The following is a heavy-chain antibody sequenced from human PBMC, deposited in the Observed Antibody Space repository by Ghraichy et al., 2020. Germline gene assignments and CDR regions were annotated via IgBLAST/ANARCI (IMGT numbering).Heavy chain of an antibody. J-gene: IGHJ6*02. CDR1: GFTFSSYG. V-gene: IGHV3-30*18. Sequence: GGSLRLSCAASGFTFSSYGMHWVRQAPGKRLEWVAVISYDGSNKYYADSVKGRFTISRDNSKNTLYLQMNSLRAEDTAVYYCAKDVIGFPYYYYYGMDVWGQGTTVTVSS. CDR3: AKDVIGFPYYYYYGMDV. CDR2: ISYDGSNK. D-gene: IGHD2/OR15-2a*01.